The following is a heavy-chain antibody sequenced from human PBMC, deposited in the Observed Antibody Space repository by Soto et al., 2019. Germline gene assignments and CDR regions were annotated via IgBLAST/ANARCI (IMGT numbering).Heavy chain of an antibody. CDR1: GFTFSSYG. D-gene: IGHD6-19*01. V-gene: IGHV3-33*01. CDR3: ARAHSSGWYYVGY. J-gene: IGHJ4*02. CDR2: IWYDGSNK. Sequence: GGSLRLSCAASGFTFSSYGMHWVRQAPGKGLEWVAVIWYDGSNKYYADSVKGRFTIPRDNSKNTLYLQMNSLRAEDTAVYYCARAHSSGWYYVGYWGQGTLVTVSS.